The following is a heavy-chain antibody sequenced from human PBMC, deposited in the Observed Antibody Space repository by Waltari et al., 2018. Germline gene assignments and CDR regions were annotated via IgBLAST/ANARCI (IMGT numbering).Heavy chain of an antibody. J-gene: IGHJ4*02. CDR2: IKQDGSER. V-gene: IGHV3-7*01. Sequence: EEHLLESGGGLAQPGGSLRLSCAASGFRFGSYWMSWVRQAPGKGREWVANIKQDGSERYYVDSVKGRFTISRDNADNSLYLEMNSLRGEDSAVYYCARGGGSGMYYVVPMYYFDYWGQGAQVTVSS. CDR3: ARGGGSGMYYVVPMYYFDY. D-gene: IGHD3-10*01. CDR1: GFRFGSYW.